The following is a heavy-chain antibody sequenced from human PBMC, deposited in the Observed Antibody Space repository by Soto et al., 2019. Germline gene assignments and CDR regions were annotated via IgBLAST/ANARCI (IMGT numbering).Heavy chain of an antibody. V-gene: IGHV3-23*01. CDR1: GFTFSNFA. CDR2: ISGGGGST. Sequence: EAQLLESGGGLVQPGWSLRLSCAASGFTFSNFAMSWVRQAPGKGLEWVSAISGGGGSTFYADSVKGRFTISRDNSKNTLHLQLNSVRAEDTAIYYCAKDLEAGSITVTAPDYWGQGTLVTVSS. D-gene: IGHD4-17*01. J-gene: IGHJ4*02. CDR3: AKDLEAGSITVTAPDY.